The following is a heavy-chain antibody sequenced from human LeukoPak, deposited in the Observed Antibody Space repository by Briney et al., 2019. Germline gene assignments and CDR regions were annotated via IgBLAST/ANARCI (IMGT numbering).Heavy chain of an antibody. CDR3: AHRRVGIQPFDY. CDR1: GFSFSTSGVG. D-gene: IGHD5-18*01. Sequence: SGPTLVNPTQTLTLTCTFSGFSFSTSGVGVGWIRQTPGKALEWLALIYWDDDKRYNPSLKSRLTITKDTSKNQVVLTVTNMDPVDTATYYCAHRRVGIQPFDYWGQGTLVTVSS. V-gene: IGHV2-5*02. J-gene: IGHJ4*02. CDR2: IYWDDDK.